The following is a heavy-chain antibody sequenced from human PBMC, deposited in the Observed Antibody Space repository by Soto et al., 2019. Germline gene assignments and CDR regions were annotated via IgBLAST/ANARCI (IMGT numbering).Heavy chain of an antibody. V-gene: IGHV5-51*01. CDR1: GYSFTSYW. CDR2: IYPGDSDT. J-gene: IGHJ6*02. CDR3: ARSGCSGGSCYYHYGMDV. Sequence: SLKISCKGSGYSFTSYWIGWVRQMPGKGLEWMGIIYPGDSDTRYSPSFQGQVTISADKSISTAYLQWSSLKASDTAMYYCARSGCSGGSCYYHYGMDVWGQGTTVTVSS. D-gene: IGHD2-15*01.